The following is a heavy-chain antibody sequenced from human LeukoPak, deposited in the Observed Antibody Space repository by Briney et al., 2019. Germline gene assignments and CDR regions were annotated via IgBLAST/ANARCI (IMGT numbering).Heavy chain of an antibody. CDR3: ARDGCGYQLLWPLGVCMYFDL. Sequence: PSETLSLTCTVSGGSISSYYWSWIRQPAGKGLEWIGRIYTSGSTNYNPSLKSRVTMSVDTSKNQFSLKLSSVTAADTAVYYCARDGCGYQLLWPLGVCMYFDLWGRGTLVTVSS. V-gene: IGHV4-4*07. CDR1: GGSISSYY. D-gene: IGHD2-2*01. CDR2: IYTSGST. J-gene: IGHJ2*01.